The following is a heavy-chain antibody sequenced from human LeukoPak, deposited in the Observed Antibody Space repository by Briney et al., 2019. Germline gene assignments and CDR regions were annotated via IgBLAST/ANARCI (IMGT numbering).Heavy chain of an antibody. D-gene: IGHD5-18*01. V-gene: IGHV3-33*01. CDR2: IWYDGRNK. J-gene: IGHJ4*02. Sequence: PGGSLRLSCAASGFTFSSYGMHWVRQAPGKGLEWVAVIWYDGRNKYYADSVKGRFTISRDNSKNTLDLQMDSLRAEDTAVYYCARERGYNYGNYFDYWGQGTLVTVSS. CDR3: ARERGYNYGNYFDY. CDR1: GFTFSSYG.